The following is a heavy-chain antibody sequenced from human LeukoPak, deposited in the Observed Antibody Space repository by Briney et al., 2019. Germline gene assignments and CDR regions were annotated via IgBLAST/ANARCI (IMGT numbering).Heavy chain of an antibody. Sequence: ASVKVSCKASGGTFSSYAISWVRQAPGQGLEWMGGIIPIFGTANYAQKFQGRVTITQNSSVTTVYMELSSLTSEDTAVYYCARRGLVAGIYDLVYGFDLWGQGTMVTVSS. J-gene: IGHJ3*01. V-gene: IGHV1-69*06. CDR2: IIPIFGTA. CDR3: ARRGLVAGIYDLVYGFDL. D-gene: IGHD3/OR15-3a*01. CDR1: GGTFSSYA.